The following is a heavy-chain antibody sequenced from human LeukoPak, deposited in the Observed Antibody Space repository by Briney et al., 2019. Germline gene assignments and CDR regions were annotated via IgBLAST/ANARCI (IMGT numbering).Heavy chain of an antibody. CDR2: ISGSGGST. V-gene: IGHV3-23*01. J-gene: IGHJ4*02. D-gene: IGHD6-19*01. Sequence: PGGSLRLSCAASGFTFSSYGMSWVRQAPGKGLEWVSAISGSGGSTYYVDSVKGRFTISRDNAKNSLYLQMNSLRAEDTAVYYCTRDLGYSSGPNYWGQGTRVTVSS. CDR3: TRDLGYSSGPNY. CDR1: GFTFSSYG.